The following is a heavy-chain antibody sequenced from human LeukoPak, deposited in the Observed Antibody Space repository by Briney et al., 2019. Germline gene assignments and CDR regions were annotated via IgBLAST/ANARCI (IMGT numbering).Heavy chain of an antibody. Sequence: GASVKVSCKASGYTFTGYYMHWVRQAPGQGLEWMGWINPNSGGTNYAQKFQGRVTITADESTSTAYMELSSLRSEDTAVYYCARALKNYGSGSYYNPFDYWGQGTLVTVSS. CDR3: ARALKNYGSGSYYNPFDY. D-gene: IGHD3-10*01. J-gene: IGHJ4*02. V-gene: IGHV1-2*02. CDR1: GYTFTGYY. CDR2: INPNSGGT.